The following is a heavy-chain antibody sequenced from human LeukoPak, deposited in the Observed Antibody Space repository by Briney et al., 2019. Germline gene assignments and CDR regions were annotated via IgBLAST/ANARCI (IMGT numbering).Heavy chain of an antibody. J-gene: IGHJ6*03. Sequence: SETLSLTCTVSGGSISSGYYWGWIRQPPGKGLEWIGSIYHSGSTYYNPSLKSRVTISVDTSKNQFSLKLSSVTAADTAVYYCARQPKTYCSSTSCSPGYYYYYMDVWGKGTTVTVSS. CDR3: ARQPKTYCSSTSCSPGYYYYYMDV. V-gene: IGHV4-38-2*02. CDR2: IYHSGST. D-gene: IGHD2-2*01. CDR1: GGSISSGYY.